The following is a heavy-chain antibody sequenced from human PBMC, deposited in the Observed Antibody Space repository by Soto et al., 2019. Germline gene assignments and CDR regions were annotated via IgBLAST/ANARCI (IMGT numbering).Heavy chain of an antibody. J-gene: IGHJ6*02. D-gene: IGHD2-2*01. Sequence: PGESLKISCQTSGYTFSSNWIGWVRQMPGKGLEWMGIIYPGDSETRYSPSFQGQVTISADRSFSTAYLQWSSLKASDTAMYYCARLVVVPASSYYYYYGMDVWGQGTTVTVS. CDR3: ARLVVVPASSYYYYYGMDV. CDR1: GYTFSSNW. V-gene: IGHV5-51*01. CDR2: IYPGDSET.